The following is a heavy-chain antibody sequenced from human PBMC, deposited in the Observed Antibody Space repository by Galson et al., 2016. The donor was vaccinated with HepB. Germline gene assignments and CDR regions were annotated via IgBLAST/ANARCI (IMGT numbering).Heavy chain of an antibody. V-gene: IGHV4-59*11. CDR3: ARGGCTGGSCYDDF. CDR1: GASIDSHY. Sequence: LSLTCSVFGASIDSHYWSWIRQPPGKGLEWVGYTHFSGYTSYNPSLKSRVTISVDTSKTKFFLKMTSMTAADTGVYYCARGGCTGGSCYDDFWGQGTLVTVSS. CDR2: THFSGYT. J-gene: IGHJ4*03. D-gene: IGHD1-26*01.